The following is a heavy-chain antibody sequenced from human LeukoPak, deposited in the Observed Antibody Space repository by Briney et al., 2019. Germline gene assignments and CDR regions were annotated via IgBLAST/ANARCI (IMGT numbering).Heavy chain of an antibody. D-gene: IGHD1-26*01. CDR3: ARSKSGWELHQFDY. CDR2: IYYSGRT. CDR1: GGSISSYY. Sequence: KPSETLSLTCTVSGGSISSYYWSWIRQPPGKGLEWIGYIYYSGRTKYNPSLKSRVTMSVDTSKNQFSLKVSSVTATDTAVYYCARSKSGWELHQFDYWGQGILVTASS. J-gene: IGHJ4*02. V-gene: IGHV4-59*01.